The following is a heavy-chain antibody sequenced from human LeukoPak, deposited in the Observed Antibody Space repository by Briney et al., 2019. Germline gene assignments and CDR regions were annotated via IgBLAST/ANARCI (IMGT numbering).Heavy chain of an antibody. CDR3: ARSSLGEGENY. Sequence: SETLSLTCTVSGGSISSYYWSWIRQPPGKGLEWIGYIYYSGSTNYNPSLKSRVTISVDTSKNQFSLKLSSVTAAGTAVYYCARSSLGEGENYWGQGTLVTVFS. D-gene: IGHD3-16*01. J-gene: IGHJ4*02. V-gene: IGHV4-59*01. CDR1: GGSISSYY. CDR2: IYYSGST.